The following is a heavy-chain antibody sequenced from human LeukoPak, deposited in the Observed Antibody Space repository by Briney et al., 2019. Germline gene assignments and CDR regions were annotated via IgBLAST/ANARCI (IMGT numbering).Heavy chain of an antibody. Sequence: GGSLRLSCATSGFSFSSYAMSWVRQAPGKGLEWVSAMSSSDDGRYYADSVKGRFTISRDNAKNSLYLQMNSLRAEDTAVYYCARVGIVATIYYYYMDVWGKGTTVTVSS. CDR2: MSSSDDGR. V-gene: IGHV3-21*01. J-gene: IGHJ6*03. D-gene: IGHD5-12*01. CDR1: GFSFSSYA. CDR3: ARVGIVATIYYYYMDV.